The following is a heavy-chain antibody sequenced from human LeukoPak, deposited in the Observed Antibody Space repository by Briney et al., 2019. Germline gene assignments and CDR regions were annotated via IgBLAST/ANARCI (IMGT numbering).Heavy chain of an antibody. CDR2: IKEDGSEK. V-gene: IGHV3-7*01. CDR3: ARDETRGGDCNY. J-gene: IGHJ4*02. CDR1: GFTFSNYW. D-gene: IGHD2-21*01. Sequence: PGGSLRLSCAASGFTFSNYWMAWVRQAPGKGLEWVASIKEDGSEKYYLDSVKGRFTISRDNTKNSLYLQMNSLGAEDTAVYYCARDETRGGDCNYWGQGTLVTVSS.